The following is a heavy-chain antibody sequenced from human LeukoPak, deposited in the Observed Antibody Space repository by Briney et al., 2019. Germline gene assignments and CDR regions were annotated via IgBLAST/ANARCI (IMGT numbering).Heavy chain of an antibody. J-gene: IGHJ3*02. D-gene: IGHD5-18*01. V-gene: IGHV4-59*01. CDR3: ARDGRGYSYGFRHDAFDI. CDR2: IYYSGST. CDR1: GGSISSYY. Sequence: PSETPSLTCTVSGGSISSYYWSWIRQPPGKGLEWIGYIYYSGSTNYNPSLKSRVTISVDTSKNQFSLKLSSVTAADTAVYYCARDGRGYSYGFRHDAFDIWGQGTMVTVSS.